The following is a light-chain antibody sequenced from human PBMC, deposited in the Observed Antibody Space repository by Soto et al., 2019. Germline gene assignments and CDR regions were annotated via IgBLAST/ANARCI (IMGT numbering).Light chain of an antibody. CDR3: SSYTGSSSYV. V-gene: IGLV2-14*01. Sequence: QSALTQPASVSGSPGQSITISCTGTSSDVGAYNYVSWYQQHPGKAPKLMIYEVSNRPSGVSNRFSGSKSGNTASLTIFGLQAEDEADYYCSSYTGSSSYVFGTGTKVTVL. CDR1: SSDVGAYNY. J-gene: IGLJ1*01. CDR2: EVS.